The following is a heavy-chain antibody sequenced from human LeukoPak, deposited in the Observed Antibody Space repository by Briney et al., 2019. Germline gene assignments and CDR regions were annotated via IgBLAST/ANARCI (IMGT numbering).Heavy chain of an antibody. J-gene: IGHJ6*02. Sequence: SETLSLTCTVSGGSISSYYWSWIRQPPGKGLEWIGYIYYRGSTNYNPSLKSRVTITVDTSKNQFSLKLSSVTAADTAVYYCARLWFGELLSDYGMDVWGQGTTVTVSS. CDR2: IYYRGST. CDR1: GGSISSYY. V-gene: IGHV4-59*01. CDR3: ARLWFGELLSDYGMDV. D-gene: IGHD3-10*01.